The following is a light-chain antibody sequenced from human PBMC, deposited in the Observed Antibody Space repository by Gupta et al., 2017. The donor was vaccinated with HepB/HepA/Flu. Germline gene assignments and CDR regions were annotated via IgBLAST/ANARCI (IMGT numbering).Light chain of an antibody. Sequence: DIQMTQSPSSLSASVGDRVTITCRASQTITTYLNWYQQKPGKVPKLLIYGASNLQSGVPSRFSGSGSGTDFTLTISRLQPEDFATYYCQQSYTAVFTFGGGTEVEIK. CDR1: QTITTY. CDR2: GAS. V-gene: IGKV1-39*01. J-gene: IGKJ4*01. CDR3: QQSYTAVFT.